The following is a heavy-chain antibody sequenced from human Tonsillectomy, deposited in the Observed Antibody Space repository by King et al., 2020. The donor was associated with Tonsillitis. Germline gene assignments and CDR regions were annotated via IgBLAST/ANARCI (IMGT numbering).Heavy chain of an antibody. Sequence: VQLVESGGGLVQPGRSLRLSCAASGFTFDDYAMHWVRQAPGKGLEWVSGISWNSGSIGYADSVKGRFTISRDSAKNSLFLQMNSLRAEDTALYYCAKDXKAEIAAAGGFXPWGXGTLVTVSS. V-gene: IGHV3-9*01. CDR3: AKDXKAEIAAAGGFXP. J-gene: IGHJ5*02. D-gene: IGHD6-13*01. CDR2: ISWNSGSI. CDR1: GFTFDDYA.